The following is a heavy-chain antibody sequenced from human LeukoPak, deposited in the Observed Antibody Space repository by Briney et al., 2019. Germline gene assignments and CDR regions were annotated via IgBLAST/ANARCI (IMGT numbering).Heavy chain of an antibody. CDR2: IIPIFGIA. V-gene: IGHV1-69*04. D-gene: IGHD3-3*01. J-gene: IGHJ6*02. CDR1: GGTFSSHA. Sequence: SVKVSCKASGGTFSSHAISWVRQAPGQGLEWMGRIIPIFGIANYAQKFQGRVTITADKSTSTAYMELSSLRSEDTAVYYCARDSTRYYDFWSDYYYYGMDVWGQGTTVTVSS. CDR3: ARDSTRYYDFWSDYYYYGMDV.